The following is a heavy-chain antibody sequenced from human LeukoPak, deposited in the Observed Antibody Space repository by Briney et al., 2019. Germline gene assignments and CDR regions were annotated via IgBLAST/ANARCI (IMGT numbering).Heavy chain of an antibody. Sequence: SVKVSCKASGGTFSSYAISWVRQAPGQGLEWMGGIIPIFGTANYAQKFQGRVTITADESASTAYMELSSLRSEDTAVYYCARGLGNYDYVWGSYRPNWFDPWGQGTLVTVSS. V-gene: IGHV1-69*13. CDR3: ARGLGNYDYVWGSYRPNWFDP. CDR2: IIPIFGTA. J-gene: IGHJ5*02. CDR1: GGTFSSYA. D-gene: IGHD3-16*02.